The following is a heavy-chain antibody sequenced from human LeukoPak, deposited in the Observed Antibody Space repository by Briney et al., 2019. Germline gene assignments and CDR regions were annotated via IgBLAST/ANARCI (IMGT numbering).Heavy chain of an antibody. V-gene: IGHV3-53*01. J-gene: IGHJ6*03. CDR3: ARGARLTMVRGVIRYYYMDV. CDR1: GFTVSSNS. CDR2: IYSSVT. D-gene: IGHD3-10*01. Sequence: GGSLRLSCTVSGFTVSSNSMSWVRQAPGKGLEWVSFIYSSVTHYSDSVKGRFTISRDNSKNTLFLQMNSLRAEDTAVYYCARGARLTMVRGVIRYYYMDVWGKGTTVTISS.